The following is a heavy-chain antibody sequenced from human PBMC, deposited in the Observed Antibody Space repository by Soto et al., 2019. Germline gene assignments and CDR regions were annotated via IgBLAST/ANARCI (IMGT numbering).Heavy chain of an antibody. CDR1: GGTLSSYT. CDR3: ASKHYDSSSFLDPWAADPFDM. J-gene: IGHJ3*02. D-gene: IGHD6-6*01. Sequence: QVQLVQSGAEMKKPGSSVKVSCKASGGTLSSYTINWVRQAPGQGLEWMGGITPIFDTANYAQKFQGRVTITADESTNTAYMELSSLRSDDTAVYYCASKHYDSSSFLDPWAADPFDMWGQGTMVTVSS. V-gene: IGHV1-69*01. CDR2: ITPIFDTA.